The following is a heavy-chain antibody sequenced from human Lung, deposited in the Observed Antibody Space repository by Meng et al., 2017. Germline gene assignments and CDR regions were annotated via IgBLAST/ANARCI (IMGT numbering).Heavy chain of an antibody. CDR2: ISTNTGNP. CDR1: GYTFTTYT. V-gene: IGHV7-4-1*02. CDR3: ARGGDFDP. J-gene: IGHJ5*02. D-gene: IGHD2/OR15-2a*01. Sequence: QVQLGRSGSELKKPGASVKVSCKASGYTFTTYTINWVRQAHGRGLEWMGWISTNTGNPTYVQGFTGRFVFSLDTSVSTAYLQISSLEAADTAVYYCARGGDFDPWGQGTLVTVSS.